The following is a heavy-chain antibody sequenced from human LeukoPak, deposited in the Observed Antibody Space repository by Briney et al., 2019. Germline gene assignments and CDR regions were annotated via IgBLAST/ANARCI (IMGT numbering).Heavy chain of an antibody. CDR3: ARGRSITLLRGVAMSDGFDI. V-gene: IGHV3-21*01. D-gene: IGHD3-10*01. CDR2: IDTTTSYI. Sequence: PGGSLRLSCAASGFTFSTYSMNWVRQAPGKGLEWVSFIDTTTSYIYYGDSVKGRFTISRDNAKNSLYLQMNGPRAEDTAVYYCARGRSITLLRGVAMSDGFDIWGQGAMVTVSS. CDR1: GFTFSTYS. J-gene: IGHJ3*02.